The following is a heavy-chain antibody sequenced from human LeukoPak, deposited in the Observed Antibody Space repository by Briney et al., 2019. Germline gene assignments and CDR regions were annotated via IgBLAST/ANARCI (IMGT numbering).Heavy chain of an antibody. D-gene: IGHD5-24*01. CDR3: ASEEMARGLFDY. CDR1: GGSISSSNW. CDR2: IYHSGST. Sequence: PSETLSFTCAVSGGSISSSNWWSWVRQPPGKGLEWIGEIYHSGSTNNNPSLKSRVTISVDKSKSQFSLKLSSVTAADTAVYYCASEEMARGLFDYWGQGTLVTVSS. V-gene: IGHV4-4*02. J-gene: IGHJ4*02.